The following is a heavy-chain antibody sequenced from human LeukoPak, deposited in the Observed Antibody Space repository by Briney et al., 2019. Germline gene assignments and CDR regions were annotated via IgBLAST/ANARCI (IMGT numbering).Heavy chain of an antibody. J-gene: IGHJ4*02. CDR2: TYYRSKWYN. D-gene: IGHD1-26*01. CDR1: GDSVSSNSAA. CDR3: ARSPPRGSGSYFGFGY. Sequence: PSQTLSLTCAISGDSVSSNSAAWNWIRQSPSRGLEWLGRTYYRSKWYNDYAVSVKSRITIYPDTSKNQFSLQLNSVTPEDTAVYYCARSPPRGSGSYFGFGYWGQGTLVTVSS. V-gene: IGHV6-1*01.